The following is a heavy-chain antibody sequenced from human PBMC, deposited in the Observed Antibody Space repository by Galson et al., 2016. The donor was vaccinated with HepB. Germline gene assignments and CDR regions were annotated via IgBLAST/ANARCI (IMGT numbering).Heavy chain of an antibody. CDR1: GYVFTSYY. CDR3: ARARPASDLGELSLTVYDY. CDR2: INPSGGNT. Sequence: QSGAAVKKPGESLKISCKASGYVFTSYYMHWVRQAPGQGLEWMGIINPSGGNTRYAQKFQGRVTMTRDTSTSTVYMELSRLGSDDTAVYYCARARPASDLGELSLTVYDYWARGTLVTVSS. D-gene: IGHD3-16*02. V-gene: IGHV1-46*01. J-gene: IGHJ4*02.